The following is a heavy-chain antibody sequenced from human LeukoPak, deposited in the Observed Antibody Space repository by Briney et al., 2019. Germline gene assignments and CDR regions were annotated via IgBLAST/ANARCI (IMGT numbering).Heavy chain of an antibody. Sequence: PGGSLRLSCAASGFTFSSYEMNWVRQAPGKGLEWISSISSSGNSIFYADSVKGRFTVSRDNAKNTLYLQMSSLRAEDTAVYYCARPGPYYAFDYWGQGILVTVSS. D-gene: IGHD3-10*01. CDR1: GFTFSSYE. CDR2: ISSSGNSI. CDR3: ARPGPYYAFDY. J-gene: IGHJ4*02. V-gene: IGHV3-48*03.